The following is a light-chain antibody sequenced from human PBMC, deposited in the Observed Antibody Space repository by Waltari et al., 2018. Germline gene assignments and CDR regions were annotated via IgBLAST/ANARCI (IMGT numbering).Light chain of an antibody. CDR2: NTT. Sequence: QSVLTQPPSVSGAPGQRVTISSTGSSFIIGTSNDVPWYQHLPGEAPKLIIYNTTHRPTGVPDRFLGSTSGTSASMTISGLQPGDEADYYCQSYDSTLGGWGVVGGGTKLTVL. V-gene: IGLV1-40*01. CDR1: SFIIGTSND. J-gene: IGLJ2*01. CDR3: QSYDSTLGGWGV.